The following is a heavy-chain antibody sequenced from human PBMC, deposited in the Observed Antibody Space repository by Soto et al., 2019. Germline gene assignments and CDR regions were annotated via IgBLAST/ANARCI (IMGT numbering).Heavy chain of an antibody. CDR2: ISAYNGNT. J-gene: IGHJ4*02. V-gene: IGHV1-18*01. CDR1: GYTFTSYG. D-gene: IGHD3-22*01. Sequence: ASVKVSCKASGYTFTSYGISWVRQAPGQGLEWMGWISAYNGNTNYAQKLQGRVTMTTDTSTSTAYMELRSLRSDDTAVYYCARSRITMIVVVTAPYDYWGQGTLVTVSS. CDR3: ARSRITMIVVVTAPYDY.